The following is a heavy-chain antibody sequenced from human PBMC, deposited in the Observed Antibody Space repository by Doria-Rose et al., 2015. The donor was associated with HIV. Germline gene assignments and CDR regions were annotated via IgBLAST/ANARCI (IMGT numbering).Heavy chain of an antibody. CDR2: ISSTSAYI. CDR1: GFTFSSHR. V-gene: IGHV3-21*01. Sequence: VQLQESGGGLVRPGGSLGLSCANSGFTFSSHRITWVRQAPGKGLEWVSSISSTSAYINYADSVRDRFTISRDNARNSLYLQMDSLRAEDTAIYYCATGVTLDYWGQGTLVTVSS. D-gene: IGHD3-10*01. CDR3: ATGVTLDY. J-gene: IGHJ4*02.